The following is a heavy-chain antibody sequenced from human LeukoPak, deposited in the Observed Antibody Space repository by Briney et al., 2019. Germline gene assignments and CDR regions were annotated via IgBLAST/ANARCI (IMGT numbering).Heavy chain of an antibody. D-gene: IGHD2-2*01. Sequence: PSDTLSLTCAVSGYSITSSDWWGWIRQPPGKGLECIGYIYYSGSTYYNPSLKSRVTMSEDTSKNQFSLKLSSVTAVDTAVYYCARSPGRYCSSASCPNWFDPWGQGTLVTVSS. CDR3: ARSPGRYCSSASCPNWFDP. CDR2: IYYSGST. V-gene: IGHV4-28*01. CDR1: GYSITSSDW. J-gene: IGHJ5*02.